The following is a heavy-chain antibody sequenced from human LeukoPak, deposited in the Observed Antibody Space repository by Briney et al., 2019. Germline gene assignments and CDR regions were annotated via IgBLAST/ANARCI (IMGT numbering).Heavy chain of an antibody. CDR1: GFTFSNAW. CDR2: IKSKTDGGTT. Sequence: PEGSLRLSCAASGFTFSNAWMSWVRQAPGKGLEWVGRIKSKTDGGTTDYAAPVKGRFAISRDDSKNTLYLQMNSLKTEDTAVYYCTVPGIAVAADAFDIWGQGTMVTVSS. J-gene: IGHJ3*02. CDR3: TVPGIAVAADAFDI. V-gene: IGHV3-15*01. D-gene: IGHD6-19*01.